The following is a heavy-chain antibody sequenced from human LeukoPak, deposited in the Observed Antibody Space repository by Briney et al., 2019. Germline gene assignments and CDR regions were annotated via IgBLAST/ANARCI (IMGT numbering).Heavy chain of an antibody. Sequence: GGSLRLSCVGSGFTFSSHWMSWVRQAPGKGPEWVTYINQDGSEKNYVDSVKGRFTISRDNAKNSLYLEMNSLRSEDTAVYHCATGGHYHGDWGQGTLVTVSS. D-gene: IGHD1-1*01. J-gene: IGHJ4*02. CDR2: INQDGSEK. V-gene: IGHV3-7*05. CDR3: ATGGHYHGD. CDR1: GFTFSSHW.